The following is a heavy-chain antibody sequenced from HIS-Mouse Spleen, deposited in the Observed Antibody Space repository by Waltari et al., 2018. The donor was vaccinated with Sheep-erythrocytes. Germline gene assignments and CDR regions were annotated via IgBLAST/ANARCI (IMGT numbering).Heavy chain of an antibody. CDR3: AREGGAFDI. D-gene: IGHD3-16*01. Sequence: QVQLVQSGAEVKKPGASVKVSCKASGYTFTGYYMHWVRQAPGQGLEWIGCINPNNGGTNYAQKFQGRVNMTRDTSISTAYMELSRLRSDDTAVYYCAREGGAFDIWGQGTMVTVSS. V-gene: IGHV1-2*02. CDR1: GYTFTGYY. CDR2: INPNNGGT. J-gene: IGHJ3*02.